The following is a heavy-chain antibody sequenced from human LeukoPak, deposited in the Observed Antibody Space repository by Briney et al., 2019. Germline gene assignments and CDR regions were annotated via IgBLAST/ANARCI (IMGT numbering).Heavy chain of an antibody. CDR2: IYYSGST. CDR3: ARAGPYYYDSSGYSNYYYYYMDV. V-gene: IGHV4-59*01. Sequence: SETLSLTCTVFGGSISSYYWSWIRQPPGKGLEWIGYIYYSGSTNYNPSLKSRVTISVDTSKNQFSLKLSPVTAADTAVYYCARAGPYYYDSSGYSNYYYYYMDVWGKGTTVTISS. D-gene: IGHD3-22*01. CDR1: GGSISSYY. J-gene: IGHJ6*03.